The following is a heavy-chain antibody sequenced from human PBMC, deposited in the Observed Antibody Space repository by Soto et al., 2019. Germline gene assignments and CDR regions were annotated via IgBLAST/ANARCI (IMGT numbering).Heavy chain of an antibody. CDR1: GFIFNYYT. J-gene: IGHJ4*02. CDR2: ISYDGSHE. CDR3: APGEYCSEGSCYSDSSAFGY. V-gene: IGHV3-30-3*01. D-gene: IGHD2-15*01. Sequence: GGSLRLSCAASGFIFNYYTMHWVRQAPGKGLEWMAVISYDGSHEYYADSVKGRFTVSRDNSKNTLYLQMNSLRLEDTAVYYCAPGEYCSEGSCYSDSSAFGYWGQGALVTVSS.